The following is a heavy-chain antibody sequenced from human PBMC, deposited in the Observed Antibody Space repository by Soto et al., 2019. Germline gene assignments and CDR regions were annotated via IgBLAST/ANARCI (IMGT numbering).Heavy chain of an antibody. CDR3: ARRKGYYYDSSGYHYYFDY. J-gene: IGHJ4*02. Sequence: QVQLVQSGAEVKKPGASVKVSCKASGYTFTGYYMHWVRQAPGQGLEWMGWINPNSGGTKSAQKFQGRVTMTRDTSISTAYMELSRLRSDDTAVYYCARRKGYYYDSSGYHYYFDYWGQGTLVTVSS. V-gene: IGHV1-2*02. CDR2: INPNSGGT. D-gene: IGHD3-22*01. CDR1: GYTFTGYY.